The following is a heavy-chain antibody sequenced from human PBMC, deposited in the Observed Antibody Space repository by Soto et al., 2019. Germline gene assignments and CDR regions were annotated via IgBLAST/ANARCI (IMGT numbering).Heavy chain of an antibody. Sequence: GASVKVSCKASGYTFTSYDINWVRQATGQGPEWMGWMNPNSGNTGYAQKFQGRVTMTRNTSISTAYMELSSLRSEDTAVYYCAREVGARSYYYYYYYMDVWGKGTTVTVSS. V-gene: IGHV1-8*01. D-gene: IGHD1-26*01. J-gene: IGHJ6*03. CDR2: MNPNSGNT. CDR3: AREVGARSYYYYYYYMDV. CDR1: GYTFTSYD.